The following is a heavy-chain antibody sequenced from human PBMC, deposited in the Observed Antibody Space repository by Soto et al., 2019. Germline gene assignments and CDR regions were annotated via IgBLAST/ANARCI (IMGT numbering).Heavy chain of an antibody. CDR2: IYYSGST. CDR3: ARAEYSSSWYWDYFDY. CDR1: GGSISSSSYY. Sequence: SETLSLTCTVSGGSISSSSYYWGWIRQPPGKGLEWIGSIYYSGSTYYNPSLKSRVTISVDTSKNQFSLTLSSVTAADTAVYYCARAEYSSSWYWDYFDYWGQGTLVTVSS. D-gene: IGHD6-13*01. J-gene: IGHJ4*02. V-gene: IGHV4-39*01.